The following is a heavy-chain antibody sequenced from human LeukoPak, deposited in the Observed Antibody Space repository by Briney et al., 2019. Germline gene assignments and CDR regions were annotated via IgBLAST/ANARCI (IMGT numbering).Heavy chain of an antibody. J-gene: IGHJ2*01. V-gene: IGHV3-53*01. Sequence: GGSLRLSCAASGFSVSTYYMNWARQAPGKGLEWVSIIYSGATTYYADSVKGRFTISRDTSKNTVSLQMNSLRAEDTAVYFCARVGDHFHWNLDLWGRGTLVSVSS. D-gene: IGHD3-3*02. CDR1: GFSVSTYY. CDR3: ARVGDHFHWNLDL. CDR2: IYSGATT.